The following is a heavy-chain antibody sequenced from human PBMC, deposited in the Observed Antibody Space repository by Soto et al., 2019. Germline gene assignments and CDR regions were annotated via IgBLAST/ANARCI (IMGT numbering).Heavy chain of an antibody. J-gene: IGHJ4*02. Sequence: EVQLVESGGGLVQPGGSLRLSCAASGFTFTTYSMNWVRQAPGKGLERVSYISSSSSTTYYADSVKGRFTITRDNAKNSLYLQMNSLTDEDTAVYYCARDAGSWGYWGQGTLVTVSS. CDR3: ARDAGSWGY. D-gene: IGHD3-10*01. CDR1: GFTFTTYS. V-gene: IGHV3-48*02. CDR2: ISSSSSTT.